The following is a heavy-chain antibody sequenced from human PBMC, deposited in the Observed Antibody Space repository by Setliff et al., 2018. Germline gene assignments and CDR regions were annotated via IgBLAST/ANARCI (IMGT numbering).Heavy chain of an antibody. CDR3: ARDSREYYFDY. CDR1: GFSFGISGMR. J-gene: IGHJ4*02. V-gene: IGHV2-70*04. Sequence: SGPTLVNPTQTLTLTCTYSGFSFGISGMRLSWIRQAPGKALEWLARVDWDDDKFYSTSLATRLTISKDTFKNQVILTMTNMDPADTATYFCARDSREYYFDYWGQGILGTVSS. D-gene: IGHD3-22*01. CDR2: VDWDDDK.